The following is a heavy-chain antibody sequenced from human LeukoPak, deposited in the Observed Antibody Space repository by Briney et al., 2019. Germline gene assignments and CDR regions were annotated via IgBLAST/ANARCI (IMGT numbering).Heavy chain of an antibody. CDR2: IYTSGST. D-gene: IGHD7-27*01. V-gene: IGHV4-61*02. CDR3: ARVIPGAFDI. Sequence: SETLSLTCTVSGGSISSGSYYWSWIRQPAGKGLEWIGRIYTSGSTNYNPSLKSRVTISVDTSKNQFSLKLSSVTAADTAVYYCARVIPGAFDIWGQGTMVTVSS. CDR1: GGSISSGSYY. J-gene: IGHJ3*02.